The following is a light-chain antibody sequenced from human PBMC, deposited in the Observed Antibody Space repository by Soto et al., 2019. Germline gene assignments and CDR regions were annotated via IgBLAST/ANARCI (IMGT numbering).Light chain of an antibody. Sequence: QTFLTQPASLSGSPGQSVTIACTGTSSDIGAYDYVSWFQQHPGKAPKLMISEVNNRPSGVSNRFSGSKSGNTAYLTISGLQVEDEAEYFCLSFTTTSTHVFGTGTKVTVL. CDR1: SSDIGAYDY. CDR3: LSFTTTSTHV. CDR2: EVN. V-gene: IGLV2-14*01. J-gene: IGLJ1*01.